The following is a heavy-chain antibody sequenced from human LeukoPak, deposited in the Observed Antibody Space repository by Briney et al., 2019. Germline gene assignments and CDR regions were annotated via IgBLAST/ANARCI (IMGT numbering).Heavy chain of an antibody. D-gene: IGHD3-10*02. J-gene: IGHJ6*04. V-gene: IGHV3-23*01. Sequence: GGSLRLSCEGSGFTISTYSMNWVRQAPGKGLEWVSAISGSGGSTYYADSVKGRFTISRDNAKNSLYLQMNSLRAEDTAVYYCAELGITMIGGVWGKGTTVTISS. CDR3: AELGITMIGGV. CDR1: GFTISTYS. CDR2: ISGSGGST.